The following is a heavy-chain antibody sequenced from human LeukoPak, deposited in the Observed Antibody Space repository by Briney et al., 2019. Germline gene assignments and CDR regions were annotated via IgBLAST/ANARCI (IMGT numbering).Heavy chain of an antibody. J-gene: IGHJ4*02. CDR3: ARNAAYCLDY. Sequence: SETLSLTCTVSGGSINTAGYFWTWIRQHPGKGLEWIGNIHYSGNTSYHPSLKSRVTISLDTSKNQFSLKLRSVTAADTAVYYCARNAAYCLDYWGQGTLVTVSS. V-gene: IGHV4-31*03. D-gene: IGHD1-26*01. CDR1: GGSINTAGYF. CDR2: IHYSGNT.